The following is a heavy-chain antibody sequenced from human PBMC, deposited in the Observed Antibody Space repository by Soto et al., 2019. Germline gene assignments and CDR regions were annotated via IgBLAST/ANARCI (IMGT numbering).Heavy chain of an antibody. CDR2: ISSGSSDT. CDR3: ARVAY. Sequence: GGSLRLSCEASVFTFSGVSMNWVRQVPGKGLEWVASISSGSSDTWYADSVKGRFIISRDNAQNSLFLQMNTLRHEDTARYYCARVAYWGPGTKVTVSS. V-gene: IGHV3-21*01. J-gene: IGHJ4*02. CDR1: VFTFSGVS.